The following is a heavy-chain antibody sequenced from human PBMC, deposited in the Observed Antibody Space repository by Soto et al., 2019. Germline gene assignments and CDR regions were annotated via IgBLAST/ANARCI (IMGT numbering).Heavy chain of an antibody. D-gene: IGHD3-10*01. Sequence: EVQLVESGGGLVQPGGSLRLSCAASGFTFRTYWMHWVRQAPGKGLEWVSRINSDGSSTNYADSVKGRCTISRDNAKNTLYLQMNSRRAEDTAVYYCASPPGVRADFWGQGTMVTVSS. J-gene: IGHJ3*01. CDR1: GFTFRTYW. CDR3: ASPPGVRADF. V-gene: IGHV3-74*01. CDR2: INSDGSST.